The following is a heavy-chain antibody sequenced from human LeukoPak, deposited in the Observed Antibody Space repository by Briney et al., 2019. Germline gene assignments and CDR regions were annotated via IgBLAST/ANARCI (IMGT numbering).Heavy chain of an antibody. CDR2: ISSSSYYE. D-gene: IGHD6-19*01. CDR1: GFTFSTYS. CDR3: ARGLTGSGWTTSNYYYYGMDV. V-gene: IGHV3-21*01. J-gene: IGHJ6*02. Sequence: GGSLRLSCAASGFTFSTYSMNWVRQAPGKGLEWASSISSSSYYEYYADSVKGRFTISRDNAKNSLLLQVNSLRAEDTAVYYCARGLTGSGWTTSNYYYYGMDVWGQGTTVTVSS.